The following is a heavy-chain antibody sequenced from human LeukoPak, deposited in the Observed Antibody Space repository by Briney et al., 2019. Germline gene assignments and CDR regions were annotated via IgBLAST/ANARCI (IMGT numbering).Heavy chain of an antibody. D-gene: IGHD2-2*01. CDR3: AREGSYCSSTSCYFVLNYYYYMDV. CDR2: IYYSGST. V-gene: IGHV4-59*12. J-gene: IGHJ6*03. CDR1: GGSISSYY. Sequence: SETLSLTCTVSGGSISSYYWSWIRQPPGKGLEWIGYIYYSGSTNYNPSLKSRVTMSVDTSKNQFSLKLSSVTAADTAVYYCAREGSYCSSTSCYFVLNYYYYMDVWGKGTTVTISS.